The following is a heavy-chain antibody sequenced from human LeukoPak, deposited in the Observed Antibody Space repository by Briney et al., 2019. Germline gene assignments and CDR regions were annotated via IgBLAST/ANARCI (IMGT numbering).Heavy chain of an antibody. J-gene: IGHJ6*03. CDR3: ARGYGGNSFGYYYYMDV. CDR2: IIPIFGTA. Sequence: SVKVSCKASGGTFSSYAISWVRQAPGQGLEWMGGIIPIFGTANYAQKFQGRAMITTDESTSTAYMELSSLRSEDTAVYYCARGYGGNSFGYYYYMDVWGKGTTVTVSS. V-gene: IGHV1-69*05. D-gene: IGHD4-23*01. CDR1: GGTFSSYA.